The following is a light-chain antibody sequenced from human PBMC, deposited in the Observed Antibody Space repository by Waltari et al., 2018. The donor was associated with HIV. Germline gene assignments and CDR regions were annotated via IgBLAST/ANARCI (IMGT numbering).Light chain of an antibody. CDR3: QQYFMTPPT. J-gene: IGKJ1*01. CDR1: KSVLFTSNKKNY. Sequence: VMPQFPDALVGFLGARVPSTCRSSKSVLFTSNKKNYLAWYQQKPGQPPRLLVYWASTRESGVPARFSGSGSGTNFTLTISSLQAEDAAIYYCQQYFMTPPTFGQGTKVEI. CDR2: WAS. V-gene: IGKV4-1*01.